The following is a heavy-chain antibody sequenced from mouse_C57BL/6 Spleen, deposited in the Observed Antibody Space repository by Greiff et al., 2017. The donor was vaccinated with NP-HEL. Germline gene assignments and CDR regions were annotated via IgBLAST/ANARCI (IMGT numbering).Heavy chain of an antibody. Sequence: VKLQQSGAELVRPGASVKLSCKASGYTFTDYYINWVKQRPGQGLEWIARIYPGSGNTYYNEKFKGKATLTAEKSSSTAYMQLSSLTSEDSAVYFCARGYDDAMDYWGQGTSVTVSS. D-gene: IGHD2-2*01. CDR2: IYPGSGNT. J-gene: IGHJ4*01. CDR1: GYTFTDYY. V-gene: IGHV1-76*01. CDR3: ARGYDDAMDY.